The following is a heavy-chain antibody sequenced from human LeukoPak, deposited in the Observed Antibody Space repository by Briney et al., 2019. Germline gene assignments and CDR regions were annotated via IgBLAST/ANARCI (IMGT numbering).Heavy chain of an antibody. D-gene: IGHD5-12*01. CDR2: IDPSDSYT. CDR3: ARHASGSLAFDI. V-gene: IGHV5-10-1*01. Sequence: GESLKISCKASGYRFTRYWIGWVRQMPGKGLEWMGRIDPSDSYTNYSPSFQGHVTISADKSISTAYLQWSSLKASDTAMYYCARHASGSLAFDIWGQGTMVTVCS. CDR1: GYRFTRYW. J-gene: IGHJ3*02.